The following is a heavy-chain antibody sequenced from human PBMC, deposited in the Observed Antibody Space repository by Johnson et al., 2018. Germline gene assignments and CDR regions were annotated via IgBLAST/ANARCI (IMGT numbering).Heavy chain of an antibody. CDR2: ISYDGNNK. CDR1: GFTFSSYA. Sequence: QVQLVQSGGGVVQPGRSLRLSCAASGFTFSSYAMHWVRQAPGKGLEWVAVISYDGNNKYYADSVKGRFTISRDNSKNTLYLQMNSLRAEDTAVYYCARQLERFYMDVWGKGTTVTVSS. J-gene: IGHJ6*03. CDR3: ARQLERFYMDV. V-gene: IGHV3-30-3*01. D-gene: IGHD1-1*01.